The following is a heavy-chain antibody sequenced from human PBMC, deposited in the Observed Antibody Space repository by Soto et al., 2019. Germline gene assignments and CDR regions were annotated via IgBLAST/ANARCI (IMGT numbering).Heavy chain of an antibody. J-gene: IGHJ4*02. CDR3: ARGPTPLFDH. D-gene: IGHD2-15*01. Sequence: PGESLKISCKASGYTFASYWIGWVRQMPGKGLEWMGIIYPADSDTRYNPSFQGQVTISADKSITAYLQWSSLKASDTAMYYCARGPTPLFDHWGQGTLVTVSS. V-gene: IGHV5-51*01. CDR1: GYTFASYW. CDR2: IYPADSDT.